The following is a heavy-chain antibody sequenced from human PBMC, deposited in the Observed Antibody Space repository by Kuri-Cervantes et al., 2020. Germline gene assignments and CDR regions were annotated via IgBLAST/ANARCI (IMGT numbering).Heavy chain of an antibody. CDR3: ARGLTDINQRSYYDS. V-gene: IGHV4-34*01. J-gene: IGHJ4*02. CDR1: GGSISSYY. CDR2: INHSGST. Sequence: GSLRLSCTVSGGSISSYYWSWIRQPPGKGLEWIGEINHSGSTNYNPSLKSRVIISVDTSKNQFSLRVSSVTAADTAVYYCARGLTDINQRSYYDSWAQGTLVTVSS.